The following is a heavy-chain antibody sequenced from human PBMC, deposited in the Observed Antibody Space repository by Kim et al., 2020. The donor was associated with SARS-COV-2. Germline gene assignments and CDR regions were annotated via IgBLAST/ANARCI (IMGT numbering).Heavy chain of an antibody. CDR1: GFTVSSNY. CDR2: IYSGGST. CDR3: ARGGLWFGELLFSYYDYYGMDV. Sequence: GGSLRLSCAASGFTVSSNYMSWVRQAPGKGLEWVSVIYSGGSTYYADSVKGRFTISRDNSKNTLYLQMNSLRAEDTAVYYCARGGLWFGELLFSYYDYYGMDVWRQGTTVTVAS. J-gene: IGHJ6*02. V-gene: IGHV3-66*01. D-gene: IGHD3-10*01.